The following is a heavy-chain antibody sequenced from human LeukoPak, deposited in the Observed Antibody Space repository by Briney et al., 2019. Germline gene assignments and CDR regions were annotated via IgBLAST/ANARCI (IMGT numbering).Heavy chain of an antibody. Sequence: HPGGSLRLSCAASGFTFSSYCMTWVRQAPGKGLEWVANINQDGSEKYYVDSVKGRFTISRDNAKNSLYLQMNSLRAEDTAVYYCAKDLGPGSMATSPGFDYWGQGTLVTVSS. V-gene: IGHV3-7*01. CDR1: GFTFSSYC. J-gene: IGHJ4*02. D-gene: IGHD5-24*01. CDR3: AKDLGPGSMATSPGFDY. CDR2: INQDGSEK.